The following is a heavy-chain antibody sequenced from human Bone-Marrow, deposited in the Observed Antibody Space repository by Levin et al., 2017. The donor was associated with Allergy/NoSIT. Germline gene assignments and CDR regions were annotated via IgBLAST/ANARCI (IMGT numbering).Heavy chain of an antibody. CDR3: AEGAYSSSLGY. D-gene: IGHD6-6*01. CDR1: GFTFSSYW. Sequence: GGSLRLSCAASGFTFSSYWMHWVRQAPGKGLVWVSRINSDGSSTSYADSVKGRFTISRDNAKNTLYLQMNSLRAEDTAVYYCAEGAYSSSLGYWGQGTLVTVSS. CDR2: INSDGSST. J-gene: IGHJ4*02. V-gene: IGHV3-74*01.